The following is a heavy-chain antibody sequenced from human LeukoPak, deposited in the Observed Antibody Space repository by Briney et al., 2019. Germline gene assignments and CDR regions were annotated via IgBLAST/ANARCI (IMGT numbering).Heavy chain of an antibody. CDR1: GFSFDRYE. D-gene: IGHD1-26*01. CDR3: AIGGEGSGTYFGH. V-gene: IGHV3-48*03. J-gene: IGHJ1*01. Sequence: GGSLRLSCAASGFSFDRYEMIWVRRAPGRGLEWISYVSANGATTYYAESVRGRFSISRDNAKTSLSLQMHSLRVEDTAVYYCAIGGEGSGTYFGHWGQGTLVTVFS. CDR2: VSANGATT.